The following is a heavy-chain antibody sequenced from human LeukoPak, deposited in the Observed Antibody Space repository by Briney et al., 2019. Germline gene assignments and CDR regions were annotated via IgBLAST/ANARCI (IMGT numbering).Heavy chain of an antibody. V-gene: IGHV4-38-2*02. CDR1: GYSISTSYY. D-gene: IGHD4-17*01. Sequence: SETLSLTCTVSGYSISTSYYWGWIRQPPGKGLEGIGSIYHSGNTYYNPSLKRRGTISVDPSKNQFSLKLNSVTAADTAVYSCARAGYGDSDFDYWGQGTLVTVSS. CDR3: ARAGYGDSDFDY. J-gene: IGHJ4*02. CDR2: IYHSGNT.